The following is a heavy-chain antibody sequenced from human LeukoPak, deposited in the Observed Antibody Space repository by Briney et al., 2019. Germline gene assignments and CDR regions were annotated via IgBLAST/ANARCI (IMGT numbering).Heavy chain of an antibody. CDR3: ARQPESSGWHVQVYYFDY. CDR1: GGSISSNSYD. Sequence: SETLSLTCTVSGGSISSNSYDWGWIRQPPGKGLEGIGNSYYSGNTYYNPSLKSRVTISVDTSKNQFSLKLSSVTAADTAVYYCARQPESSGWHVQVYYFDYWRQGTLVTVFS. CDR2: SYYSGNT. D-gene: IGHD6-19*01. J-gene: IGHJ4*02. V-gene: IGHV4-39*01.